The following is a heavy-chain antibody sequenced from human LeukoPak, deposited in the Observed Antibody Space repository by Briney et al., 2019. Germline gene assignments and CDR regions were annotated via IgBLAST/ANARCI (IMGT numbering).Heavy chain of an antibody. Sequence: ASVKVACKASGYTFTGYHIHWVRQAPGQGLEWMGRINPYSGDTNFAQKFQGRVTMTRDTSITTAYMDLSSLTPDDTAVYFCARDQGSLTRSWYTGYWGQGTQVTVSS. CDR2: INPYSGDT. CDR1: GYTFTGYH. V-gene: IGHV1-2*06. CDR3: ARDQGSLTRSWYTGY. J-gene: IGHJ4*02. D-gene: IGHD6-13*01.